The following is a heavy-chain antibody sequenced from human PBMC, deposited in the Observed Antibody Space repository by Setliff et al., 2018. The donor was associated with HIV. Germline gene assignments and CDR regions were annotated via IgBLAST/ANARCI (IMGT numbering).Heavy chain of an antibody. Sequence: ASVKVSCKASGYTFTTYYVHWVRQAPGQGLEWMGWISAHNGNTKYAQKLQGRVTMTTDTSTSTAYMELRSLRSDDTAVYYCARDPRHYYDTTGYSPYNWFDPWGQGTLVTVSS. CDR3: ARDPRHYYDTTGYSPYNWFDP. CDR2: ISAHNGNT. CDR1: GYTFTTYY. V-gene: IGHV1-18*04. D-gene: IGHD3-22*01. J-gene: IGHJ5*02.